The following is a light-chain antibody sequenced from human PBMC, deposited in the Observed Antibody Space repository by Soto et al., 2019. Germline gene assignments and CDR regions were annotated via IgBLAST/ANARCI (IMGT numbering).Light chain of an antibody. CDR3: CSYAPSRTLL. J-gene: IGLJ2*01. Sequence: QSALTQPASVSGSPGESNTISCTGTSSDVGTYNLVTWYQQHPGRVPKLILYEGNKRPSGVSSRFSASKSGNTASLTISGLQAEDEADYFCCSYAPSRTLLFGGGTKLTVL. CDR2: EGN. V-gene: IGLV2-23*01. CDR1: SSDVGTYNL.